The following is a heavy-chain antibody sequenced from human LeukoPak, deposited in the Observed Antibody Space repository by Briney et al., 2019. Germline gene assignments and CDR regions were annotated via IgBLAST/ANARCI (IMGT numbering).Heavy chain of an antibody. J-gene: IGHJ1*01. Sequence: GGSLTLSCAASGFTFSSYDMHWVRQAPGKGLEWVAWIRHDGSNKYYADPAKGQFTITRDNSKNTVYLQMNSLRADDTAVYYCAKDDAWGRFQRWGQGTLVTVSS. CDR2: IRHDGSNK. V-gene: IGHV3-30*02. D-gene: IGHD3-16*01. CDR1: GFTFSSYD. CDR3: AKDDAWGRFQR.